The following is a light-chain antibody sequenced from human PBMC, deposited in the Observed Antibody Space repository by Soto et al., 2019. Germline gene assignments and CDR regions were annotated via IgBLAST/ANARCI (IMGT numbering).Light chain of an antibody. Sequence: EIVLTQSPGTLSLSPGERATLSCRASQSVSSSYLAWYQQKPGQAPRLLIYGAFNRATGIPARFSGSGSGTDFTLTISSLEPEDSAVYYCQQRNVWPPVTFGQGTRLEIK. CDR1: QSVSSSY. CDR3: QQRNVWPPVT. CDR2: GAF. J-gene: IGKJ5*01. V-gene: IGKV3D-20*02.